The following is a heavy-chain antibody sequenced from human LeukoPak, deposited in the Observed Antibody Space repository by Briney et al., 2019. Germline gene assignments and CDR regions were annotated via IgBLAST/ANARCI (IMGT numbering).Heavy chain of an antibody. V-gene: IGHV4-59*12. Sequence: PSETLSLTCTVSGGSISSYYWSWIRQPPGKGLEWIGYFYHSRSTYYNPSLKSRVTISVDTSKNQFSLKLSSVTAADTAVYYCAREGVAVAGRDYWGQGTLVTVSS. CDR2: FYHSRST. CDR3: AREGVAVAGRDY. J-gene: IGHJ4*02. D-gene: IGHD6-19*01. CDR1: GGSISSYY.